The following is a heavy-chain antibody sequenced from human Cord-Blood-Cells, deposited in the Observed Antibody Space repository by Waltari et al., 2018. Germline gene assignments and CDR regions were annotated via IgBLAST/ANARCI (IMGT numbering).Heavy chain of an antibody. Sequence: HGQQVQSGAEVKTHGASVNVSCKASGGTFSSDAISGVLRAPGQGLEWMGGIIPIFGPANYAQKFQGRVTITADESTSTAYMELSSLRSEDTAVYYCATRSYGDYPFFDYWGQGTLVTVSS. J-gene: IGHJ4*02. CDR3: ATRSYGDYPFFDY. V-gene: IGHV1-69*01. CDR1: GGTFSSDA. D-gene: IGHD4-17*01. CDR2: IIPIFGPA.